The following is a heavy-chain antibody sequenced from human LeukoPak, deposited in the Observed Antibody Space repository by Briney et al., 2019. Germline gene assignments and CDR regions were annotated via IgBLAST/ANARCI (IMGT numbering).Heavy chain of an antibody. J-gene: IGHJ4*02. D-gene: IGHD4-17*01. CDR3: TRSSVTTTDLDY. CDR1: GFAFSGYW. Sequence: GSLRLSCAASGFAFSGYWMSWVRPAPGKGLEWAGFIRSKAYGGTTEYAASVKGRFTISRDDSKSIAYLQMNSLKTEDTAVYYCTRSSVTTTDLDYWGQGTLVTVSS. CDR2: IRSKAYGGTT. V-gene: IGHV3-49*04.